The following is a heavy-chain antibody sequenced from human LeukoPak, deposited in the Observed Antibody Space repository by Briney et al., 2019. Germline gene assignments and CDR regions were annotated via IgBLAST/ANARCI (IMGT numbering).Heavy chain of an antibody. CDR2: MSYDGSNT. D-gene: IGHD2-21*01. CDR3: AGATCGANCWLIDY. J-gene: IGHJ4*02. CDR1: GFTFSTAG. V-gene: IGHV3-30*03. Sequence: GGSLRLSCAASGFTFSTAGMHWVRQAPGKGLEWVAVMSYDGSNTYYRDSVKGRFTISRDNSKNTLYLQMNSLSPEDTAVYYCAGATCGANCWLIDYWGQGTLVTVSS.